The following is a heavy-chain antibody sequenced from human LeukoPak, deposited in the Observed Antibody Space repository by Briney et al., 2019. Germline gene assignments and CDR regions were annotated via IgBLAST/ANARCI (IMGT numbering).Heavy chain of an antibody. CDR1: GGSISSSSYY. CDR2: IYYSGST. J-gene: IGHJ5*02. D-gene: IGHD2-15*01. Sequence: SETLSLTCTVSGGSISSSSYYWGWIRQPPGKGLEWIGSIYYSGSTYYNPSLKSRVTISVDTSKNQFSLKLSSVTAADTAVYYCARGEGIRDNWFDPWGQGTLVTVSS. V-gene: IGHV4-39*07. CDR3: ARGEGIRDNWFDP.